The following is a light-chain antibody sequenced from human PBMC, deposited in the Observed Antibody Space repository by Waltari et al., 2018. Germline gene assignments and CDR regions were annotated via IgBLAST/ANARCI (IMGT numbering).Light chain of an antibody. CDR2: DAS. Sequence: EIVLTQSPATLSLSPGETATLSCRASQSVSTYLTWYQQKPGQAPRHLIYDASRRATGTPARFSGSGSGTDFTLTISSLEPEDFAVYYCQQRGNWPSGYTFGQGTKLEIK. J-gene: IGKJ2*01. V-gene: IGKV3-11*01. CDR1: QSVSTY. CDR3: QQRGNWPSGYT.